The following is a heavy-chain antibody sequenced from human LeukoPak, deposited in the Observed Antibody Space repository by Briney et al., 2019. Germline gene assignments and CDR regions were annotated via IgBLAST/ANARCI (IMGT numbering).Heavy chain of an antibody. CDR1: GFTFSSYS. D-gene: IGHD3-10*01. J-gene: IGHJ4*02. V-gene: IGHV3-48*01. CDR3: ASRPQQTWFGEPPNDY. CDR2: ISSSSSTI. Sequence: GGSLRLSCAASGFTFSSYSMNWVRQAPGKGLEWVSYISSSSSTIYYADSVKGRFTISRDNAKNSLYLQMNSLRAEDTAVYYCASRPQQTWFGEPPNDYWGQGTLVTVSS.